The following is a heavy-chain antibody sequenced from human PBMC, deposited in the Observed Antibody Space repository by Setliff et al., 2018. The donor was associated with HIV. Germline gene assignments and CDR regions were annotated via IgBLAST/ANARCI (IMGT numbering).Heavy chain of an antibody. J-gene: IGHJ4*02. D-gene: IGHD3-22*01. Sequence: SETLSLTCTVSGGSISSYYWGWVRQPPGKGLEWIGNILSGGKIYYNPSLKSRVTMSVDTSKNQFSLKLSSVTAADTAVYYCARGGGYDRSGYYPFDYWGQGTPVTVSS. CDR2: ILSGGKI. CDR1: GGSISSYY. V-gene: IGHV4-39*07. CDR3: ARGGGYDRSGYYPFDY.